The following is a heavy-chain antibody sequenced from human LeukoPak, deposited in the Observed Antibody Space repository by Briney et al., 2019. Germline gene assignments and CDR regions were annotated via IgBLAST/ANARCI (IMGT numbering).Heavy chain of an antibody. D-gene: IGHD3-22*01. Sequence: SETLSLTCTVSGGSISSSSYYWGWIRQPPGKGLEWIGSIYYSGSTYYDRSLKSRVTISVDTSKNQFSLKLSSVTAAGTAVYYCARRYDTVDYWGQGTLVTVSS. J-gene: IGHJ4*02. CDR3: ARRYDTVDY. CDR1: GGSISSSSYY. V-gene: IGHV4-39*01. CDR2: IYYSGST.